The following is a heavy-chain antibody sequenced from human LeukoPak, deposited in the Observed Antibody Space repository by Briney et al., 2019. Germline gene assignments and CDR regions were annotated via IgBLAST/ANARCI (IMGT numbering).Heavy chain of an antibody. V-gene: IGHV4-4*07. CDR2: IYTSGST. J-gene: IGHJ4*02. Sequence: SETLCLTCTVSGGSISSYYWSWIRQPAGKGLEWIGRIYTSGSTNYNPSLKSRVTMSVDMSKNQFSLKLSSVTAADTAVYYCARQGSYGVYMLVDFWAQGTRVTVSS. D-gene: IGHD4-17*01. CDR3: ARQGSYGVYMLVDF. CDR1: GGSISSYY.